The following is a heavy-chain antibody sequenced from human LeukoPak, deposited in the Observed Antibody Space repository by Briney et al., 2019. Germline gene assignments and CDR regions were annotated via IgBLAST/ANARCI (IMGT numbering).Heavy chain of an antibody. V-gene: IGHV1-69*04. CDR2: IIPIFGIA. CDR3: ARVWYYYDSSGYEGGMDV. CDR1: GGTFSSYA. J-gene: IGHJ6*02. D-gene: IGHD3-22*01. Sequence: ASVKVSCKASGGTFSSYAISWVRQAPGQGLEWMGRIIPIFGIANYAQKFQGRVTITADKSTSTAYMELSSLSSEDTAVYYCARVWYYYDSSGYEGGMDVWGQGTTVTVSS.